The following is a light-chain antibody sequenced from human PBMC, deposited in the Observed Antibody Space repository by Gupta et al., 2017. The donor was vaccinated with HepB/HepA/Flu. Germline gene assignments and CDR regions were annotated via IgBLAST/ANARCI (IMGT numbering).Light chain of an antibody. CDR3: QQRDTWPLT. J-gene: IGKJ4*01. CDR2: DAS. CDR1: QSVTFY. Sequence: EIVLTQSPATLSLSPGERATLSCRASQSVTFYLAWYRQQPGQGPRLLIYDASSRATGVPARFSGSGSGTDFTLTISSLEPEDFAVYYCQQRDTWPLTFGGGTKVEIK. V-gene: IGKV3-11*01.